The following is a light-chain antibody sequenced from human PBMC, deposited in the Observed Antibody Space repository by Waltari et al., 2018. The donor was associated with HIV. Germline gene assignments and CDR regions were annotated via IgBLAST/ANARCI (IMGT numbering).Light chain of an antibody. CDR3: VGWDSSLSAYV. J-gene: IGLJ1*01. Sequence: QSVLTQPPSASGTPGQTVTISCSGGSSNIGHDNVYWYQQLPGMTPKLLINKNYVRPSGVPDRFAGSKSGTSASLAISGLRSEDEADYYCVGWDSSLSAYVFGAGTKVTVL. V-gene: IGLV1-47*01. CDR1: SSNIGHDN. CDR2: KNY.